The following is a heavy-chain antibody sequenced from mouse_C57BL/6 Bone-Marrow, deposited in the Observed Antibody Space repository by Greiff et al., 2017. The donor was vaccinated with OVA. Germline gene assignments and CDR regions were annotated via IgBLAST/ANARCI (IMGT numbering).Heavy chain of an antibody. V-gene: IGHV1-81*01. D-gene: IGHD2-12*01. CDR1: GYTFTSYG. CDR2: IYPRSGNT. Sequence: VQLQQSGAELAMPGASVKLSCKASGYTFTSYGISWVKQRTGQGLEWIGEIYPRSGNTYYNETFKGKATLTAEQSSSTAYMELRSLTSEDYAVYFCARSFYSLWYFDVWGTGTTVTVSS. CDR3: ARSFYSLWYFDV. J-gene: IGHJ1*03.